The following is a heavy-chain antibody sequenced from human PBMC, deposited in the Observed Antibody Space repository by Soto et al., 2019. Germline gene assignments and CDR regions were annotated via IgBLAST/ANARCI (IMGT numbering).Heavy chain of an antibody. Sequence: SETLSLTCTVSGGSISSSSYYWGWIRQPPGKGLEWIGSIYYSGSTYYNPSLKSRVTISVDTSKNQFSLKLSSVTAADTAVYYCASLDNWNTPYYYMDVWGKGTTVTVSS. D-gene: IGHD1-20*01. CDR1: GGSISSSSYY. V-gene: IGHV4-39*01. J-gene: IGHJ6*03. CDR2: IYYSGST. CDR3: ASLDNWNTPYYYMDV.